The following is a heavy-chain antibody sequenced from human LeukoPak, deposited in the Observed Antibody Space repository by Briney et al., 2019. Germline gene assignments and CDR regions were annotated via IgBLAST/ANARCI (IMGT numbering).Heavy chain of an antibody. J-gene: IGHJ4*02. CDR3: AKDLPLQSTGNTY. D-gene: IGHD1-1*01. CDR1: GFTFSTYG. Sequence: PGGSLRLSCAASGFTFSTYGMTWVRQAPGEGLEWVSTINDSGGNTHYADSVKGRFTISRDNSKNMLYLQMNSLRAEDTAVYYCAKDLPLQSTGNTYWGQGTLVTVSS. CDR2: INDSGGNT. V-gene: IGHV3-23*01.